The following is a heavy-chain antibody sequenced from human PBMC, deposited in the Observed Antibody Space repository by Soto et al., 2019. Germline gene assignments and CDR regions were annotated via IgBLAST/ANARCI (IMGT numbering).Heavy chain of an antibody. Sequence: QVQLVESGGGVVQPGKSLRLSCAASGFTFSSFGMHWVRQAPGKGLEWVAGISYDGSNQYYGESLKGRITISRDDTKKVLNLVMDSLRPEDTAVYYCARERRQWAVRTDYWGQGTLVTVSS. V-gene: IGHV3-30*03. CDR1: GFTFSSFG. CDR2: ISYDGSNQ. D-gene: IGHD1-26*01. CDR3: ARERRQWAVRTDY. J-gene: IGHJ4*02.